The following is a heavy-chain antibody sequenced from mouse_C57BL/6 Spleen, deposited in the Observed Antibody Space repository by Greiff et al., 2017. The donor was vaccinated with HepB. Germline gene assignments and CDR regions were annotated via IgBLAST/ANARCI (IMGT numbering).Heavy chain of an antibody. V-gene: IGHV1-55*01. CDR1: GYTFTSYW. CDR2: IYPGSGST. CDR3: ARNYYGSSYGAMDY. D-gene: IGHD1-1*01. Sequence: VQLQQSGAELVKPGASVKMSCKASGYTFTSYWITWVKQRPGQGLEWIGDIYPGSGSTNYNEKFKSKATLTVDTSSSTAYMQLSSLTSEDSAVYYCARNYYGSSYGAMDYWGQGTSATVSS. J-gene: IGHJ4*01.